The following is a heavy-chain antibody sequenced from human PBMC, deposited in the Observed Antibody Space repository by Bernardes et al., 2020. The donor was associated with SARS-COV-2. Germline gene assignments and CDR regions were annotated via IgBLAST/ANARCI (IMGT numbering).Heavy chain of an antibody. CDR3: ARGLAETYWYFDL. CDR2: VRGNGIKT. CDR1: GFTFSTYF. Sequence: GGSLRLSCAASGFTFSTYFMSWVRQAPGKGLEWVSAVRGNGIKTYYADSVKGRFTISRDNSKNTLYLQMNSLRDEDTAMYFCARGLAETYWYFDLWGHGTLVTVSS. V-gene: IGHV3-23*01. J-gene: IGHJ2*01.